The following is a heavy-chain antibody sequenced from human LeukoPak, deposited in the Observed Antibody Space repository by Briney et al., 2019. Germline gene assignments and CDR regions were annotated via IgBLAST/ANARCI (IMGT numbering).Heavy chain of an antibody. CDR1: GFTFSSYW. D-gene: IGHD1-26*01. CDR3: ARSGYSHSWDY. CDR2: IKEDGGEI. Sequence: GGSLRLSCAASGFTFSSYWMSWVRQAPGKGLEWVANIKEDGGEIHFVDSMKGRFTISRDNAKNSLYLQMNSLRGDGTAVYYCARSGYSHSWDYWGQGTLVIVSS. V-gene: IGHV3-7*03. J-gene: IGHJ4*02.